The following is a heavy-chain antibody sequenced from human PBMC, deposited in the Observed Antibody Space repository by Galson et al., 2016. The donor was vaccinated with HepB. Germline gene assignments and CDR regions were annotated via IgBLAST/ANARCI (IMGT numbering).Heavy chain of an antibody. J-gene: IGHJ4*02. Sequence: SLRLSCAASGFTFTTYAMHWVRQAPGKGLEWMTLISNDGSNKYYADSLKGRFTVSRDNSKNTLYLQMDSLRTEDTAVFYCARARYCGGSSCFGPLDFWGQGTLVTVSS. CDR1: GFTFTTYA. CDR3: ARARYCGGSSCFGPLDF. D-gene: IGHD2-15*01. V-gene: IGHV3-30*04. CDR2: ISNDGSNK.